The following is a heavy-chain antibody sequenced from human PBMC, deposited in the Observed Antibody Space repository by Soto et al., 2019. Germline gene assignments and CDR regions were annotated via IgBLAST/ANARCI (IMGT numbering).Heavy chain of an antibody. CDR1: GGSISSSSYY. V-gene: IGHV4-39*07. CDR2: IYHSGST. D-gene: IGHD3-10*01. CDR3: ARVYMVRGTIIRYFDY. J-gene: IGHJ4*02. Sequence: SETLSLTCTVSGGSISSSSYYWGWIRQPPGKGLEWIGKIYHSGSTNYNPSLKSRVTISVDKSKNQFSLKLSSVTAADTAVYYCARVYMVRGTIIRYFDYWGQGTLVTVSS.